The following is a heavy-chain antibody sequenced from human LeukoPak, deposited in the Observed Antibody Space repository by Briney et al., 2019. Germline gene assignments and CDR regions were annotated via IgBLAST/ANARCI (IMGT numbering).Heavy chain of an antibody. D-gene: IGHD1-26*01. V-gene: IGHV3-30*18. Sequence: PGRSLRLSCAASGFAFSSYGMHWVRQAPGKGLEWVAGISYDGSIHYYADSVRGRFTFSRDNSKNPLYLQMNSLTVEDTAVYFCAKGGYIGTYFGMDVWGPGTTVTVSS. CDR2: ISYDGSIH. CDR1: GFAFSSYG. J-gene: IGHJ6*02. CDR3: AKGGYIGTYFGMDV.